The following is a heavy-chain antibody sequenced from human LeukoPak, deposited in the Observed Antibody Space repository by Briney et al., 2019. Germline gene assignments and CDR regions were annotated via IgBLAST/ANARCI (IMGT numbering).Heavy chain of an antibody. Sequence: GGSLRLSCAASGFTFTTYTIHWVRQAPGKGLEYVSAVVGNGGTTYYANSVKGRFTISRDNSKNTVYLQMCSLRAEDTAVYYCARERAFSYDSWGQGALVTVSS. CDR2: VVGNGGTT. CDR3: ARERAFSYDS. J-gene: IGHJ4*02. CDR1: GFTFTTYT. V-gene: IGHV3-64*01.